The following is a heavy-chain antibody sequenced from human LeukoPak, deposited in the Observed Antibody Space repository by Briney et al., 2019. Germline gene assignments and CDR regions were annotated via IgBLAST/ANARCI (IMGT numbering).Heavy chain of an antibody. Sequence: GGSLRLSCAASGFTFSDHYMDWVRQAPGKGLEWVGRTRNKANSYTTEYAASVKGRFTISRDDSKNSLYLQMNSLKTEDTAVYYCARFARIYCSSTSCYQVAFDIWGQGTMVTVSS. CDR3: ARFARIYCSSTSCYQVAFDI. J-gene: IGHJ3*02. V-gene: IGHV3-72*01. CDR2: TRNKANSYTT. D-gene: IGHD2-2*01. CDR1: GFTFSDHY.